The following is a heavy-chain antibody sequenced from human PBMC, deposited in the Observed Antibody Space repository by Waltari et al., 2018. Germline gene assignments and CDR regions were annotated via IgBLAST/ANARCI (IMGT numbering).Heavy chain of an antibody. D-gene: IGHD3-10*01. CDR2: INERGIST. Sequence: EVQLSESGGGLVQPGGSRRLSCAASGFTFTSYALNWVRQTPGKGLEWVSAINERGISTYYADSVKGRFTISRDNSKNTVYLQMNSLRAEDTALYYCAKGLYYYTTSGEWKAEYLQHWGQGTLVTVSS. J-gene: IGHJ1*01. V-gene: IGHV3-23*01. CDR3: AKGLYYYTTSGEWKAEYLQH. CDR1: GFTFTSYA.